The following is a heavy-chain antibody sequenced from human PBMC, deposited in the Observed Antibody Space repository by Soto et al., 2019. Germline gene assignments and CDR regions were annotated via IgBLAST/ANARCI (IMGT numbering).Heavy chain of an antibody. CDR2: IVVGSGNT. CDR1: RLTFTSSA. D-gene: IGHD3-10*01. Sequence: VNVSCVGTRLTFTSSAGQGVRRARGQRLEWIGWIVVGSGNTKYAQKFQERVTITWDMSTSTAYMQLSSLRTEDTAVYYCSADDGSGSYSFYYYGMDVWGQGTTVTVS. CDR3: SADDGSGSYSFYYYGMDV. J-gene: IGHJ6*02. V-gene: IGHV1-58*01.